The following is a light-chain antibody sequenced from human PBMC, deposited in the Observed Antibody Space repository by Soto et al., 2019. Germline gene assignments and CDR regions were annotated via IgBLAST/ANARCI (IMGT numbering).Light chain of an antibody. J-gene: IGLJ3*02. CDR2: EVN. Sequence: QSALTQPASVSGSRGQSITISCTGTSSDVGLYNLVSWYQQLPGKAPKLIIYEVNERPSGISDRFSGSKSGNTASLTISGLQDEDEADYYCCSYVGSSILMFGGGTKVTVL. CDR1: SSDVGLYNL. V-gene: IGLV2-23*02. CDR3: CSYVGSSILM.